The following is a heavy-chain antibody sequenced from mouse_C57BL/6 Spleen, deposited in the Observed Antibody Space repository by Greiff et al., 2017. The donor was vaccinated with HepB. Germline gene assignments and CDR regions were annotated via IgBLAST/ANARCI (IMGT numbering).Heavy chain of an antibody. V-gene: IGHV2-4*01. CDR3: AKNGGYYRFYFDY. Sequence: QVQLKESGPGLVQPSPSLSITCTVSGFSLTSYGVHWVRQPPGKGLEWLGVIWSGGSTDYNAAFISRLSINKDNSKSQVFFKMNSLQADDTAIYYCAKNGGYYRFYFDYWGQGTTLTVSS. J-gene: IGHJ2*01. CDR1: GFSLTSYG. D-gene: IGHD2-3*01. CDR2: IWSGGST.